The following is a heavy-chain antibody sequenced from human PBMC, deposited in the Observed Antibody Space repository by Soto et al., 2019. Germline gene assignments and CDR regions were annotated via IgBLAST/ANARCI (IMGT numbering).Heavy chain of an antibody. D-gene: IGHD2-15*01. CDR2: IYYSGST. CDR3: ARNIASRPYYFDY. V-gene: IGHV4-59*01. J-gene: IGHJ4*02. Sequence: QVQLQESGPGLVKPSETLSLTCTVSGGSISSYYWSWIRQPPGKGLEWIGYIYYSGSTNYYPSLKGRVTISVDTSKNQFSRNLSSVTAADTAMYYCARNIASRPYYFDYWGQGTLVTVSS. CDR1: GGSISSYY.